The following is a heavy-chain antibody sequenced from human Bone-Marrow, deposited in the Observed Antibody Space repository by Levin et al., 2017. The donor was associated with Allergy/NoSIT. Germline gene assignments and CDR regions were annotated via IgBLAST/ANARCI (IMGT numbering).Heavy chain of an antibody. V-gene: IGHV4-59*01. CDR3: ARDLGIMEGFFDL. CDR2: VFHSGNT. Sequence: SETLSLTCNVSDGSFNDYYWGWLRQPPGKGLEWIGSVFHSGNTNSNPSLKSRVTISVDTSNNQFSLRLTSVTAADTAVYYCARDLGIMEGFFDLWAAAPWSLSPQ. J-gene: IGHJ2*01. CDR1: DGSFNDYY. D-gene: IGHD1-1*01.